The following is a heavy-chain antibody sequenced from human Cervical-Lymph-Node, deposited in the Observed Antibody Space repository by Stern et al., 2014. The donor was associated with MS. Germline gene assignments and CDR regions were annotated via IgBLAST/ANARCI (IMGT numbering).Heavy chain of an antibody. CDR1: GGSISSDNW. V-gene: IGHV4-4*02. Sequence: QLQLQESGPGLVKPSGTLSLTCVVSGGSISSDNWWSWVRQPPGKGPEWIGEIYHSGSANYKPSLKSRVTMSVDKSKNQFSLKVRSVTATDTAVYYCTRGGVVGANRLDYWGQGILVTVSS. J-gene: IGHJ4*02. CDR2: IYHSGSA. CDR3: TRGGVVGANRLDY. D-gene: IGHD1-26*01.